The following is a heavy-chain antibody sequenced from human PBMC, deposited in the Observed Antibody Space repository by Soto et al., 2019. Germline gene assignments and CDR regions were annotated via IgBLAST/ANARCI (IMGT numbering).Heavy chain of an antibody. CDR1: GFTFSNAW. D-gene: IGHD1-26*01. CDR2: IKSKTDGGTT. Sequence: GGSLRLSCAASGFTFSNAWMSWVRQAPGNGLEWVGRIKSKTDGGTTDYAAPVKGRFTISRDDSKNTLYLQMNSLKTEDTALYYCTTEHSGSYYYFDYWGQGTLVTVSS. J-gene: IGHJ4*02. V-gene: IGHV3-15*01. CDR3: TTEHSGSYYYFDY.